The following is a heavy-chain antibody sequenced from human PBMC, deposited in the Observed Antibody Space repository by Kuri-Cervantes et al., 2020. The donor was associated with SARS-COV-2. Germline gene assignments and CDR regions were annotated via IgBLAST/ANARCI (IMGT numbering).Heavy chain of an antibody. CDR2: MNPNSGNT. J-gene: IGHJ6*03. D-gene: IGHD3-3*01. CDR3: ARLGWDFWSGYRNYYYYYMDV. CDR1: GYTFTSYD. V-gene: IGHV1-8*03. Sequence: SVKVSCKASGYTFTSYDINWVRQATGQGLEWMGWMNPNSGNTGYAQKFQGRVTITRNTSISTAYMELSSLRSEDTAVYYCARLGWDFWSGYRNYYYYYMDVWGKGTTVTVSS.